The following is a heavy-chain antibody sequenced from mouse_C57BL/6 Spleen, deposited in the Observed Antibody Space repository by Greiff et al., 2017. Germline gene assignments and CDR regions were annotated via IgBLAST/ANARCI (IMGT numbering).Heavy chain of an antibody. CDR1: GYTFTSYW. D-gene: IGHD1-1*01. Sequence: VKLQQPGAELVKPGASVKMSCKASGYTFTSYWITWVKQRPGQGLEWIGDIYPGSGSTNYNEKFKSKATLTVDTSSSTAYMQLSSLTSADSAVYYCARRVNYAFDYWGQGTTLTVSS. CDR3: ARRVNYAFDY. V-gene: IGHV1-55*01. J-gene: IGHJ2*01. CDR2: IYPGSGST.